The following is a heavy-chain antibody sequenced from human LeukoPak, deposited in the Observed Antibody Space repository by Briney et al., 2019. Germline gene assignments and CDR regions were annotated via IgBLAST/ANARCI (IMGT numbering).Heavy chain of an antibody. V-gene: IGHV4-39*07. CDR2: IYYSGST. J-gene: IGHJ5*02. CDR1: GGSISSSSYY. D-gene: IGHD3-10*01. Sequence: SETLSLTCTVSGGSISSSSYYWGWIRQPPGKGLEWIGSIYYSGSTYYDPSLKSRVTISVDTSKNQFSLKLSSVTAADTAVYYCAREVDGSGSPFDPWGQGTLVTVSS. CDR3: AREVDGSGSPFDP.